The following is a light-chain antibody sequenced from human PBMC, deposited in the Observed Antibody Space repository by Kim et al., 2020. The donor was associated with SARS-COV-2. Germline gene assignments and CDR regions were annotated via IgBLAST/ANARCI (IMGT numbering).Light chain of an antibody. CDR1: RSDVGGYNY. Sequence: GQSVPISCTGTRSDVGGYNYVSWYQQHPGKVPKLMIYEVTKRPSGVPDRFSGSKSGNTASLTVSGLQAEDEADYYCSSYAGGNNLVFGGGTQLTVL. CDR3: SSYAGGNNLV. CDR2: EVT. J-gene: IGLJ2*01. V-gene: IGLV2-8*01.